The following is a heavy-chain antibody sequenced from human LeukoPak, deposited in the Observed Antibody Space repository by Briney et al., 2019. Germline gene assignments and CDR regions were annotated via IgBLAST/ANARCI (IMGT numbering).Heavy chain of an antibody. D-gene: IGHD5-18*01. J-gene: IGHJ4*02. CDR2: FYYTGST. V-gene: IGHV4-39*01. Sequence: SETLSLTCAVYGGSFSSYYWGWIRQPPGKGLEWIGNFYYTGSTYYNPSLKSRVTISVDTSKKQFSLKLSSVTAADTAVYYCARCYRNGYNYFDYWGQGTLVTVSS. CDR3: ARCYRNGYNYFDY. CDR1: GGSFSSYY.